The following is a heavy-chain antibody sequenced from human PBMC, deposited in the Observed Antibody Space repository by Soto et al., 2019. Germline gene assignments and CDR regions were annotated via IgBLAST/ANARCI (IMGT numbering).Heavy chain of an antibody. Sequence: QVQLVQSGAEVKKPGSSVKVSCKASGGTFSSYAISWVRQAPGQGLEWMGGIIPIFGTTNYAQKFQGRVTITADKSTSTAYMELSSLRSEDTAVYYCARGGADYYDSSGYEDFQHWGQGTLVTVSS. CDR1: GGTFSSYA. CDR2: IIPIFGTT. V-gene: IGHV1-69*06. CDR3: ARGGADYYDSSGYEDFQH. D-gene: IGHD3-22*01. J-gene: IGHJ1*01.